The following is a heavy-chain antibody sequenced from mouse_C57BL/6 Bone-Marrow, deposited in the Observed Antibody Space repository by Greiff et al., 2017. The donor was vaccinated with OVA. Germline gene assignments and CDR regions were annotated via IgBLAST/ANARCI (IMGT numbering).Heavy chain of an antibody. CDR2: ISNGGGST. CDR3: ARKTNYYGSSYRYFDV. J-gene: IGHJ1*03. CDR1: GFTFSDYY. Sequence: EVKLVESGGGLVQPGGSLKLSCAASGFTFSDYYMYWVRQTPEKRLEWVAYISNGGGSTYYPDTVKGRFTIARDNAKNTLYLQMSRLKSEDTAMYYCARKTNYYGSSYRYFDVWGTGTTVTVSS. D-gene: IGHD1-1*01. V-gene: IGHV5-12*01.